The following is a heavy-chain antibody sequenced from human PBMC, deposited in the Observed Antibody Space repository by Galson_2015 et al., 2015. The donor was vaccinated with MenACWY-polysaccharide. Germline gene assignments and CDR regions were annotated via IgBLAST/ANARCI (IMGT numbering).Heavy chain of an antibody. CDR3: ARDRIAGDSRWEFDY. Sequence: SLRLSCAASGFTFNRFSMSWVRQAPMKGLEWVSGIGATGGDTHYADPVKGRFSISSDNSKNTLFLQMNSLRAEDTAIYYCARDRIAGDSRWEFDYWGQVILVTVSA. CDR1: GFTFNRFS. CDR2: IGATGGDT. D-gene: IGHD7-27*01. V-gene: IGHV3-23*01. J-gene: IGHJ4*02.